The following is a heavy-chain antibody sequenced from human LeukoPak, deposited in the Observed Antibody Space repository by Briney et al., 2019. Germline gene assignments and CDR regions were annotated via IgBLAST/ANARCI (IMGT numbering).Heavy chain of an antibody. D-gene: IGHD2-2*01. CDR2: VSGSGGST. CDR3: AKGGWLGYCSSTSCYWGFDY. J-gene: IGHJ4*02. Sequence: PGGSLRLSCAASGFTFSSYVMSWVRQAPGKGLEWVSAVSGSGGSTYYADSVKGRFTLSRDNSKYTLYLQMNSLRAEDTAVYYCAKGGWLGYCSSTSCYWGFDYWGQGTLVTVSS. V-gene: IGHV3-23*01. CDR1: GFTFSSYV.